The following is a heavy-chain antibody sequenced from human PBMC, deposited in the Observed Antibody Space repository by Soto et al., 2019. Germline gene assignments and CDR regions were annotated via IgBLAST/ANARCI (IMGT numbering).Heavy chain of an antibody. D-gene: IGHD5-12*01. CDR2: IYSGGST. J-gene: IGHJ4*02. Sequence: EVQLVESGGGLVQPGGSLRLSCAASGFTVSSNYMSWVRQAPGTGLEWVSVIYSGGSTYYADSVKGRFTISRDNSKNTLYLQMNSLRAEDTAVYYCARGWSGYDHQNFDYWGQGTLVTVSS. V-gene: IGHV3-66*01. CDR3: ARGWSGYDHQNFDY. CDR1: GFTVSSNY.